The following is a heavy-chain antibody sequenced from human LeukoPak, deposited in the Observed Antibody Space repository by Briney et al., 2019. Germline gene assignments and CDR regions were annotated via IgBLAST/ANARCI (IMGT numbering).Heavy chain of an antibody. CDR3: AKDRLDSAYYYSHYFDY. Sequence: GGSLRLSCAASGFTFSSYEMNWVRQAPGKGLEWVSFISISGSTIYYADSVKGRFTISRDNAKNSLYLQMNSLRAEDTAVYYCAKDRLDSAYYYSHYFDYWGQGTLVTVSS. D-gene: IGHD3-22*01. CDR1: GFTFSSYE. V-gene: IGHV3-48*03. CDR2: ISISGSTI. J-gene: IGHJ4*02.